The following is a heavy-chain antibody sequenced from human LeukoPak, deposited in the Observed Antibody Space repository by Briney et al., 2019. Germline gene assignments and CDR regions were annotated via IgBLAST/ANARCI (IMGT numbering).Heavy chain of an antibody. CDR3: ASVLYCGADCYSGRYFFDY. Sequence: ASVKVSCMASGYTFTSYDMHWVRQAPGQGLEWMGIINPSGDSTSYALKFQGRVTMTRDTSTSTVYMELSSLRSEDTAVYYCASVLYCGADCYSGRYFFDYWGQGTLVTVSS. CDR2: INPSGDST. V-gene: IGHV1-46*01. D-gene: IGHD2-21*02. J-gene: IGHJ4*02. CDR1: GYTFTSYD.